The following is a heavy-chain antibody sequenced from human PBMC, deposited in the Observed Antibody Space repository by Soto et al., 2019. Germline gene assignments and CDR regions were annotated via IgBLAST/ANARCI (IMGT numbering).Heavy chain of an antibody. CDR1: GFTFSRHA. J-gene: IGHJ4*02. CDR2: LSDSGGSI. D-gene: IGHD6-13*01. CDR3: AKVSSSWYAGFFDL. Sequence: PGGSLRLSCTASGFTFSRHAMTWVRQAPGKGLEWVSGLSDSGGSIYYADSVKGRFTISRDNSMNTLYLQMNTLRAEDTAIYYCAKVSSSWYAGFFDLWGQGTLVIGSS. V-gene: IGHV3-23*01.